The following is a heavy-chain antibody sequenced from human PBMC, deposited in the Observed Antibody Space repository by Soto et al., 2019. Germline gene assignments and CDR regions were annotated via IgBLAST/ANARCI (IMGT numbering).Heavy chain of an antibody. D-gene: IGHD3-10*01. CDR2: ISAYNGNT. Sequence: QVQLVQSGAEVKKPGASVKVSCKASGYTFTSYGISWVRQAPGQGLEWMGWISAYNGNTNYAQKLQGRVTMTTDTSTSTAYMELRSLRSDDTAVYYCARDRVLDGILKEFRYFDLWGRGTLVTVSS. V-gene: IGHV1-18*01. J-gene: IGHJ2*01. CDR1: GYTFTSYG. CDR3: ARDRVLDGILKEFRYFDL.